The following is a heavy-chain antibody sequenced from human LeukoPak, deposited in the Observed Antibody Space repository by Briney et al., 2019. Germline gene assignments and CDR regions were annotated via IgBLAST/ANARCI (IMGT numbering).Heavy chain of an antibody. CDR1: GGSFSGYY. CDR2: IYYSGST. Sequence: SETLSLTCAVYGGSFSGYYWSWIRQPPGKGLEWIGSIYYSGSTYYNPSLKSRVTISVDTSKNQFSLKLSSVTAADTAVYYCAREYYYDSSGYPRGGAFDIWGQGTMVTVSS. J-gene: IGHJ3*02. V-gene: IGHV4-34*01. CDR3: AREYYYDSSGYPRGGAFDI. D-gene: IGHD3-22*01.